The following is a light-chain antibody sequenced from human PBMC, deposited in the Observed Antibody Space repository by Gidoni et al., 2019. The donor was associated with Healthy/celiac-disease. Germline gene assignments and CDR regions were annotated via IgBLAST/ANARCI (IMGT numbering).Light chain of an antibody. CDR3: QQSCSTPPEAYS. CDR1: QSISSY. J-gene: IGKJ2*03. CDR2: AAS. Sequence: DIQMTQSPSSLSASVGDRVTITCRASQSISSYLNWYRQKPGKAPKLLIYAASSLQSGVPSRFSGSGSGTDFTLTISSLQPGDFATYCCQQSCSTPPEAYSFGQGTKLEIK. V-gene: IGKV1-39*01.